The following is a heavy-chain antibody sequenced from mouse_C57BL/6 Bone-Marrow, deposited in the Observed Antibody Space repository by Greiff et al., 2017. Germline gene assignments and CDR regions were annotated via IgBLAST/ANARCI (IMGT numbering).Heavy chain of an antibody. J-gene: IGHJ3*01. CDR1: GFTFSSYG. Sequence: EVQVVESGGDLVKPGGSLKLSCAASGFTFSSYGMSWVRQTPDKRLEWVATISSGGSYTYYPDSVKGRFTISRDNATNTLYLQMSSLKSEDTAMYYCARHDPWFAYWGQGTLGTVSA. CDR2: ISSGGSYT. CDR3: ARHDPWFAY. V-gene: IGHV5-6*01.